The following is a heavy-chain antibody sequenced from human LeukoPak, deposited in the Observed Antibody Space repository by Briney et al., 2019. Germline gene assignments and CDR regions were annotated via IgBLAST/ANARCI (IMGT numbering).Heavy chain of an antibody. CDR3: TTLQGTMVRGVIITYFDY. J-gene: IGHJ4*02. CDR1: GFTFSNAW. V-gene: IGHV3-15*01. D-gene: IGHD3-10*01. CDR2: IKSKTDGGTT. Sequence: GGSLRLSCAASGFTFSNAWMSWVRQAPGKGLEWVGRIKSKTDGGTTDYAAPVKGRFTISRDDSKNTLYLQMNSLKTEDTAVYYCTTLQGTMVRGVIITYFDYWGQGTLVTVSS.